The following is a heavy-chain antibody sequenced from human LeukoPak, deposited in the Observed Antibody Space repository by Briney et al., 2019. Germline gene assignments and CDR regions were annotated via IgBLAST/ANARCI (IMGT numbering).Heavy chain of an antibody. D-gene: IGHD5-24*01. CDR2: IYYSGST. CDR1: GYSISNGFY. CDR3: ARGRRDGYNFVY. J-gene: IGHJ4*02. V-gene: IGHV4-38-2*02. Sequence: SETLSLTCNVSGYSISNGFYWGWIRQAPGKGLEWIGYIYYSGSTNYNPSLKSRVTISVDTSKNQFSLKLSSVTAADTAVYYCARGRRDGYNFVYWGQGTLVTVSS.